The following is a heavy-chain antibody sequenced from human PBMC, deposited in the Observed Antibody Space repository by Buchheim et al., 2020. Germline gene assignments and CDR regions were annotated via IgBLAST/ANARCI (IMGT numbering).Heavy chain of an antibody. CDR1: GYSFTRYY. CDR3: ARSIFGVAEYGMDV. V-gene: IGHV1-46*01. Sequence: QVQLVQSGAEVKKPGTSVKVSCKTSGYSFTRYYMHWVRQAPGQGLEWMGIINPSGGSANYAQKFQGRVTMTRDTSTSTVYMDLSSLRSEDTAGYYCARSIFGVAEYGMDVWGQGTT. CDR2: INPSGGSA. D-gene: IGHD3-3*01. J-gene: IGHJ6*02.